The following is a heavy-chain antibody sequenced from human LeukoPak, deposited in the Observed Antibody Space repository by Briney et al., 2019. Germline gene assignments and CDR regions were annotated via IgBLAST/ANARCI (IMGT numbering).Heavy chain of an antibody. D-gene: IGHD3-22*01. Sequence: ASVKVSCKASGYTFTGYYMHWVRQAPGQGLEWMGWINPNSGGTNYAQKFQGGVTMTRDTSISTAYMELSRLRSDDTAVYYCARVEGGWDSSGYYFEYFQHWGQGTLVTVSS. V-gene: IGHV1-2*02. CDR3: ARVEGGWDSSGYYFEYFQH. CDR1: GYTFTGYY. CDR2: INPNSGGT. J-gene: IGHJ1*01.